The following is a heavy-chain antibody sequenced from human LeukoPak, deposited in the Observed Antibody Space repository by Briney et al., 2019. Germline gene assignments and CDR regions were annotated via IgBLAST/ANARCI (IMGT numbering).Heavy chain of an antibody. V-gene: IGHV3-23*01. CDR2: ISGSGGST. CDR3: AMVPAAMGSGVY. Sequence: GGSLRLSCAASGFTFSSYAMSWVRQAPGKGLEWVSAISGSGGSTYYTDSVKGRFTISRDNSKNTLYLQMNSLRAEDTAVYYCAMVPAAMGSGVYWGQGTLVTVSS. CDR1: GFTFSSYA. D-gene: IGHD2-2*01. J-gene: IGHJ4*02.